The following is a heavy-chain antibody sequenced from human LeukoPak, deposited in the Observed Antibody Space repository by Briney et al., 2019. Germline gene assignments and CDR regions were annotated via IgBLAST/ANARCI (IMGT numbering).Heavy chain of an antibody. CDR2: IIPIFGTA. CDR3: ARDWDCSSTSCSFMGPFDY. J-gene: IGHJ4*02. V-gene: IGHV1-69*13. D-gene: IGHD2-2*01. Sequence: ASVKVSCKASGGTFSSYAISWVRQAPGQGLEWMGGIIPIFGTANYAQKFQGRVTITADESTSTAYMELSSLRSEDTAVYYCARDWDCSSTSCSFMGPFDYWGQGTLVTVSS. CDR1: GGTFSSYA.